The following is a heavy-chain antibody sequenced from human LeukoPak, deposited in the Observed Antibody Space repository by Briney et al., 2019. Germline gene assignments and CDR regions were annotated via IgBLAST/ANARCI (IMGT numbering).Heavy chain of an antibody. D-gene: IGHD6-19*01. CDR1: GYTFTGYY. Sequence: GASVKVSCKASGYTFTGYYMHWVRQAPGQGLEWMGWINPNSGGTNYAQKFQGRVAMTRDTSISTAYMELSRLRSDDTAVYYCARDRTRTGYSSGWYHDCWGQGTLVTVSS. V-gene: IGHV1-2*02. J-gene: IGHJ4*02. CDR2: INPNSGGT. CDR3: ARDRTRTGYSSGWYHDC.